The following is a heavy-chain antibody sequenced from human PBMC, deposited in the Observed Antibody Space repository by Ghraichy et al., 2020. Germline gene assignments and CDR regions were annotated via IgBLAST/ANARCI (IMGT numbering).Heavy chain of an antibody. CDR3: ARDREMATIDAVCFDY. J-gene: IGHJ4*02. D-gene: IGHD5-24*01. Sequence: ASVKVSCKASGYTFTGYYMHWVRQAPGQGLEWMGRINPNSGGTNYAQKFQGRVTMTRDTSISTAYMELSRLRSDDTAVYYCARDREMATIDAVCFDYWGQGTLVTVSS. CDR1: GYTFTGYY. V-gene: IGHV1-2*06. CDR2: INPNSGGT.